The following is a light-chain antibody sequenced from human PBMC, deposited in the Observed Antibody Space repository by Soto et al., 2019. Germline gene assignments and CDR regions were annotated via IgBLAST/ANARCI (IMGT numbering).Light chain of an antibody. V-gene: IGKV1-5*03. Sequence: DVQMTQSPSTLSASVGDRVTITCRASQNVNTWLAWYQQKPGRAPNLLIHKASTLETGVPSRFSGSGSGTEFTLSISSLQPDDLAPYYCHQYDSAPLTFGGGTKVEI. CDR3: HQYDSAPLT. CDR2: KAS. J-gene: IGKJ4*01. CDR1: QNVNTW.